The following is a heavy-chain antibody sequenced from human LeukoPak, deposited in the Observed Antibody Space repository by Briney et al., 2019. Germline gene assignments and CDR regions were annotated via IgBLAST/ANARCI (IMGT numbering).Heavy chain of an antibody. CDR3: ARGCIGGSCWSRNWFDP. V-gene: IGHV3-48*02. CDR1: GFTFSSYT. Sequence: GSLRLSCAASGFTFSSYTMNWVRQAPGKGLEWVSFISTTGSTIHYGDSVRGRFTISRDNAKNSLYLQMNSLRDEDTAVYYCARGCIGGSCWSRNWFDPWGQGTLVTVSS. CDR2: ISTTGSTI. J-gene: IGHJ5*02. D-gene: IGHD2-15*01.